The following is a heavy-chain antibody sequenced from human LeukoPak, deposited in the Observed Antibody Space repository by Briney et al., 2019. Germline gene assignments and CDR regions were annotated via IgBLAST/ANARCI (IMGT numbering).Heavy chain of an antibody. V-gene: IGHV3-49*04. D-gene: IGHD2-2*01. CDR1: GFTFGDYA. Sequence: PGRSLRLSCTASGFTFGDYAMSWVRQAPGKGLEWVGFIRSKAYGGTTEYAASVEGRFTISRDDSKSIAYLQMNSLKTEDTAVYYCTRMSVVVVPAADYFDYWGQGTLVTVSS. J-gene: IGHJ4*02. CDR2: IRSKAYGGTT. CDR3: TRMSVVVVPAADYFDY.